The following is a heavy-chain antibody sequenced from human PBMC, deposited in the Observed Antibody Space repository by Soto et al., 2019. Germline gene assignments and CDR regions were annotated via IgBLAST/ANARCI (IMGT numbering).Heavy chain of an antibody. J-gene: IGHJ3*01. Sequence: SETLSLTCTVSGGPISSYSWSWIRQPPGKGLQWIGYIYYSGRTNYNPSLKSRVIISVDTSKKQISLMLSSVTAADSAVYYCASGGWTYDILTGYYLWAQGTMVTVSS. D-gene: IGHD3-9*01. V-gene: IGHV4-59*01. CDR2: IYYSGRT. CDR1: GGPISSYS. CDR3: ASGGWTYDILTGYYL.